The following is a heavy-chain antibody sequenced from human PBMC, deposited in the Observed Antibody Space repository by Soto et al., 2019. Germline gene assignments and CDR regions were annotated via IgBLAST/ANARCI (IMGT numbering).Heavy chain of an antibody. CDR2: INHSGNT. D-gene: IGHD1-26*01. CDR3: ARHHVRGRTIAGAAEF. J-gene: IGHJ4*02. Sequence: QVQLQQWGAGLLKPSETLSLTCAVYGKSLSGYYWSWIRQPPGKPLEWIGEINHSGNTNYNPSLKRRVTTSVDTSKNHLFLNRSSVNAADTAMYYCARHHVRGRTIAGAAEFWGQGTLVTVSS. CDR1: GKSLSGYY. V-gene: IGHV4-34*01.